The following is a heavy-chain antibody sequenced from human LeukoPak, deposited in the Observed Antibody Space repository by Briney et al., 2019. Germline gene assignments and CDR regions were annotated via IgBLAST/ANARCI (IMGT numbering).Heavy chain of an antibody. CDR1: GGSISSGGYY. V-gene: IGHV4-31*03. J-gene: IGHJ5*02. CDR2: IYYSGST. D-gene: IGHD6-13*01. Sequence: PSQTLSLTCTVSGGSISSGGYYWSWIRQHPGKGLEWIGYIYYSGSTYYIPSLKSRVTISVDTSKNQFSLKLSSVTAADTAVYYCARVRQQQRGGWFDPWGQGTLVTVSS. CDR3: ARVRQQQRGGWFDP.